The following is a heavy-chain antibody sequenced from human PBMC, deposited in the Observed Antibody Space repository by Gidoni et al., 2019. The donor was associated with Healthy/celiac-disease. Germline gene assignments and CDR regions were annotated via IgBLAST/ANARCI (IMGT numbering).Heavy chain of an antibody. CDR1: ASTFSSYS. CDR3: ARDPDSSSRGNY. D-gene: IGHD6-6*01. V-gene: IGHV3-21*01. Sequence: EVQLVESGGGLVKPGGYLRLSCASSASTFSSYSMNWVRQAPGKGLGWVSSISSSSSYIYYADSVKGRFTISRDNAKNSLYLQMNSLRAEDTAVYYCARDPDSSSRGNYWGQGTLVTVSS. CDR2: ISSSSSYI. J-gene: IGHJ4*02.